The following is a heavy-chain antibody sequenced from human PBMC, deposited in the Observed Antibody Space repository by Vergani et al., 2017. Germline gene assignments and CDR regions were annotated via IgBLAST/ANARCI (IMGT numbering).Heavy chain of an antibody. CDR3: ARGLGAGAYYMDV. CDR2: INHSGST. CDR1: GGSFSGYY. J-gene: IGHJ6*03. V-gene: IGHV4-34*02. D-gene: IGHD3-16*01. Sequence: QVQLKESGPGLVKPSETLSLTCAVYGGSFSGYYWSWIRQPPGKGLEWIGEINHSGSTNYNPSLKSRVTISVDTSKNQFSLKLSSVTAADTAVYYCARGLGAGAYYMDVWGKGTTVTVSS.